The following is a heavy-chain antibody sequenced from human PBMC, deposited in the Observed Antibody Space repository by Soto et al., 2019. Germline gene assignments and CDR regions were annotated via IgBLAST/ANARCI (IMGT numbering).Heavy chain of an antibody. CDR1: GFSFGTYA. Sequence: GPLRLSCVASGFSFGTYAMTWVRQVPGKGLEWVSTISGSSSYTNYADSVKGRFTISRDNAKNSLYLQMNSLRAEDTAVYYCARDNGEGYFDLWGRGTLVTVSS. CDR3: ARDNGEGYFDL. D-gene: IGHD4-17*01. V-gene: IGHV3-21*01. J-gene: IGHJ2*01. CDR2: ISGSSSYT.